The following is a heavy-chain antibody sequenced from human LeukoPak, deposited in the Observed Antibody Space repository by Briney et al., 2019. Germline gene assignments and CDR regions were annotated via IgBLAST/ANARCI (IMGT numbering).Heavy chain of an antibody. V-gene: IGHV3-74*01. J-gene: IGHJ3*02. CDR3: AGLSVAGRGDAFDI. Sequence: GGSLRLSCAASGFTFNNYWMHWVRQAPGKGLVWVSRINSDGSSTSYADSVKGRFTNSRDNAKNTLHLQMNSLRVDDTAVYYCAGLSVAGRGDAFDIWGQGTMVTVSS. CDR1: GFTFNNYW. CDR2: INSDGSST. D-gene: IGHD6-19*01.